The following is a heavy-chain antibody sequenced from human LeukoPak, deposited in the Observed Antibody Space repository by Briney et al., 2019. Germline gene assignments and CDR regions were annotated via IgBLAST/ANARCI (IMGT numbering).Heavy chain of an antibody. J-gene: IGHJ5*02. CDR2: IIPILGIA. V-gene: IGHV1-69*02. CDR3: ARSSTVPYNWFDP. CDR1: GGTFSSYT. D-gene: IGHD4-11*01. Sequence: SVKVSCKASGGTFSSYTISWVRQAPGQGLEWMGRIIPILGIANYAQKFQGRVTITADKSTSTAYMELSSLRSEDTAVYYCARSSTVPYNWFDPWGQGTLVTVSS.